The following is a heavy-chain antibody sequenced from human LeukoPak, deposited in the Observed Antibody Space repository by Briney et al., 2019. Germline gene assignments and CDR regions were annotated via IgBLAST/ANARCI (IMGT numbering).Heavy chain of an antibody. V-gene: IGHV6-1*01. CDR2: TYYRAKWFN. CDR1: GDSVSSNSAA. Sequence: SQTLSLTCAISGDSVSSNSAAWNWIRQSPARGLEWLGRTYYRAKWFNEYAVSVRSRITIKPDTSNNQLSLQLSSVTPEDTAVYYCAREAGSSWFFGRFDYWGQGALVTVSS. D-gene: IGHD6-13*01. J-gene: IGHJ4*02. CDR3: AREAGSSWFFGRFDY.